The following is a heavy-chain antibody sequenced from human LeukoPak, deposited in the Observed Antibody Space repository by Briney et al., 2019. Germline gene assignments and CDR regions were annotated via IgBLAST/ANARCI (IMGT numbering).Heavy chain of an antibody. CDR3: AKDTAMALVFDY. CDR1: GFTFSSYW. J-gene: IGHJ4*02. V-gene: IGHV3-74*01. Sequence: PGGSLRLSCAASGFTFSSYWMHWVRQAPGKGLVWISRINSDGSTTSSADSVKGRFTISRDNSKNTLYLQMNSLRAEDTAVYYCAKDTAMALVFDYWGQGTLVTVSS. D-gene: IGHD5-18*01. CDR2: INSDGSTT.